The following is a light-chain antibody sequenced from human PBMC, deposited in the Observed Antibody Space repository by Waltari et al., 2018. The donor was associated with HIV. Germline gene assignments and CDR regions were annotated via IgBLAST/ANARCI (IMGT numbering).Light chain of an antibody. CDR3: QQYGSSSLT. Sequence: EIVLTQSPGTLSLSPGERATLSCRASQSVSSSYLAWYQQKPGQAPSLLIYGASSSATGIPDRFSGSGSGTDFTLTISRLEPEDFAVYYCQQYGSSSLTFGGGTKVEIK. CDR2: GAS. CDR1: QSVSSSY. V-gene: IGKV3-20*01. J-gene: IGKJ4*01.